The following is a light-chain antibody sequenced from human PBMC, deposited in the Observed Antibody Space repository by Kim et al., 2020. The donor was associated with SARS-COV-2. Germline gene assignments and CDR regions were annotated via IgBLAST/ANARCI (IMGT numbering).Light chain of an antibody. CDR2: GTS. CDR3: QQDGGSPRIT. J-gene: IGKJ5*01. Sequence: IQLAQSPSSLSASVGDRVTITCRASQGIGTSLAWYRQRPGKAPQLLMEGTSTLESGVPSGFTGSGSGTDFTLTISSLEPEDFAVYYCQQDGGSPRITFGQGTRLEIK. V-gene: IGKV1-9*01. CDR1: QGIGTS.